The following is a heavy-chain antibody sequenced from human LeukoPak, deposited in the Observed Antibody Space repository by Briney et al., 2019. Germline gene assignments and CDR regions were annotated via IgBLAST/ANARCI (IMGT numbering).Heavy chain of an antibody. V-gene: IGHV3-23*01. CDR2: ISGSGGST. Sequence: GGSLRLSCAASGFTFSSYAMSWVRQAPGKGLEWVSAISGSGGSTYYADSVKGRFTISRDNAKNSLYLQMNSLRAEDTAVYYCARDLRANPHPPPAYFDYWGQGTLVTVSS. CDR3: ARDLRANPHPPPAYFDY. J-gene: IGHJ4*02. CDR1: GFTFSSYA.